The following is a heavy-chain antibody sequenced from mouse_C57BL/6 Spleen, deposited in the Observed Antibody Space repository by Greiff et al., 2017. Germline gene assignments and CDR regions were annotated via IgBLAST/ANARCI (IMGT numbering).Heavy chain of an antibody. CDR2: IYPGSGST. CDR1: GYTFTSYW. Sequence: QVQLQQPGAELVKPGASVKMSCKASGYTFTSYWITWVKQRPGQGLEWIGDIYPGSGSTNYNEKFKSKATLTVDTSSSTAYMQLSSLTSEDSAVXYGATKASLTTVVSDCDYWGQGTTLTVSS. V-gene: IGHV1-55*01. J-gene: IGHJ2*01. CDR3: ATKASLTTVVSDCDY. D-gene: IGHD1-1*01.